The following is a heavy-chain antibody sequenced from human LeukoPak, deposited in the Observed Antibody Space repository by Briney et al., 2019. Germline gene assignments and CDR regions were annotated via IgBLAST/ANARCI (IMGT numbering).Heavy chain of an antibody. Sequence: GGSLRLSCAASGFTFSTTYMSWVRQAPGKGLEWVSLIYSGGTISSSDSVKGRFTTSRDNSKNTLYLKTNGLRAEDTAFYYRGRGMEQQLAFDSWGQGTPVTVSS. V-gene: IGHV3-53*01. D-gene: IGHD6-13*01. J-gene: IGHJ4*02. CDR1: GFTFSTTY. CDR3: GRGMEQQLAFDS. CDR2: IYSGGTI.